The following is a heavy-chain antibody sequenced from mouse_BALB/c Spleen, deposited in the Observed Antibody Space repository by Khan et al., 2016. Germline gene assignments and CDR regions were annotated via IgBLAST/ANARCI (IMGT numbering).Heavy chain of an antibody. J-gene: IGHJ4*01. V-gene: IGHV3-2*02. Sequence: EVQLQESGPGLVKPSQSLSLTCTVTGYSITSDYAWNWIRQFPGNKLEWMGYIRYSGSTSYNPSLKSRISITRDPSNNQFFLQLNSVTSEDTATYYCARSDYGSKDAMDYWGQGTSVTVSS. D-gene: IGHD1-1*01. CDR2: IRYSGST. CDR1: GYSITSDYA. CDR3: ARSDYGSKDAMDY.